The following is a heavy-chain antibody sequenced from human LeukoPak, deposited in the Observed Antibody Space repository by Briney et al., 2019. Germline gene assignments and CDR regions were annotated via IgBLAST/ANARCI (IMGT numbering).Heavy chain of an antibody. V-gene: IGHV4-59*01. CDR1: GGSISSYY. J-gene: IGHJ4*02. CDR3: ASHGAVTRRFDY. D-gene: IGHD2-2*01. CDR2: IYYSGST. Sequence: SETLSLTCTVSGGSISSYYWSWIRQPPGKGLEWIGFIYYSGSTNYNPSLKSRVTISVDTSKNQFSLKLTSVTAADTAVYYCASHGAVTRRFDYWGQGTLVTASS.